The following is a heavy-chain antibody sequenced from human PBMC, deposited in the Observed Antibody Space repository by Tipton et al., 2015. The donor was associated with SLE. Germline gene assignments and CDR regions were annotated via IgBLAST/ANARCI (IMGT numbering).Heavy chain of an antibody. D-gene: IGHD3-16*02. CDR3: ARTQYTFGGVIAPFDY. J-gene: IGHJ4*02. CDR2: INHSGST. Sequence: LVQSSETLSLTCTVSGGSISSYYWSWIRQPPGKGLEWIGEINHSGSTNYNPSLKSRVTISVDTSKNQFSLKLSSVTAADTAVYYCARTQYTFGGVIAPFDYWGQGTLVTVSS. CDR1: GGSISSYY. V-gene: IGHV4-34*01.